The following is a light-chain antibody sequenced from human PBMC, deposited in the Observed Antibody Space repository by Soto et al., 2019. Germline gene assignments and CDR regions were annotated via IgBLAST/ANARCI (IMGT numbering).Light chain of an antibody. CDR1: NSNIGAGYD. V-gene: IGLV1-40*01. CDR3: KSYHSSLSVRL. J-gene: IGLJ1*01. Sequence: QSVLTQPPSVSGAPGQRVTISCTGSNSNIGAGYDVHWYQQLPGTAPKLLIYANTNRPSVVPDRISGSKSGPSASLAIPGLQAEDEADYYCKSYHSSLSVRLFGTGTKVTVL. CDR2: ANT.